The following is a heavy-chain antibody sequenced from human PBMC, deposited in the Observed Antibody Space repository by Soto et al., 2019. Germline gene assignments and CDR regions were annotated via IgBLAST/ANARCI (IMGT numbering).Heavy chain of an antibody. CDR1: GFTFSNAW. CDR2: IKSKTDGGTT. Sequence: GGSLRLSCAASGFTFSNAWMNWVRQAPGKGLEWVGRIKSKTDGGTTDYAAPVKGRFTISRDDSKNTLYLQMNSLKTEDTAVYYCTTDAYVVVVAATQGMDVWGQGTTVTVSS. V-gene: IGHV3-15*07. D-gene: IGHD2-15*01. CDR3: TTDAYVVVVAATQGMDV. J-gene: IGHJ6*02.